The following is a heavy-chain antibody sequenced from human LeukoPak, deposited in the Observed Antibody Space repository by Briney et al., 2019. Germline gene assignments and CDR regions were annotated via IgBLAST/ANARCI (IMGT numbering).Heavy chain of an antibody. J-gene: IGHJ4*02. V-gene: IGHV4-34*01. D-gene: IGHD3-10*01. CDR1: GGSFSGYY. CDR2: INHSGST. Sequence: SETLSLTCAVSGGSFSGYYWSWIRHPPGKGLEWIGEINHSGSTNYNPSLKSRVTISVDTSKNQFSLKVTSVTAADTAVYYCARSPGGDFDYWGQGTLVTVSS. CDR3: ARSPGGDFDY.